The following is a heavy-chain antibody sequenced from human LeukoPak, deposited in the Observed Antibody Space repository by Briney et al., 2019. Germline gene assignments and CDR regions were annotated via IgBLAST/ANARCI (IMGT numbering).Heavy chain of an antibody. V-gene: IGHV1-69*05. CDR1: GGTFSSYA. CDR3: ARERPPGDSSNWFLEGYFDI. CDR2: IIPIFGTA. Sequence: ASVKVSCKASGGTFSSYAITWVRQAPGQGLEWMGRIIPIFGTANYAQKFQGRVTITTDESTSTAYMELSTLRSDDAAVYYCARERPPGDSSNWFLEGYFDIWGQGTLVTVSS. J-gene: IGHJ4*02. D-gene: IGHD6-13*01.